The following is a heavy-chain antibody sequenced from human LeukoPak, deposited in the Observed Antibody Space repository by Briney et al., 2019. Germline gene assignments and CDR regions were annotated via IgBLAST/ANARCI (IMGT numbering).Heavy chain of an antibody. J-gene: IGHJ5*02. CDR1: GYTFTSYG. CDR2: ISAYNGNT. D-gene: IGHD3-16*02. Sequence: ASVKVSCKASGYTFTSYGISWVRQAPGQGLEWMGWISAYNGNTNYAQKLQGRVTMTTDTSTSTAYMELRSLRSGDTAVYYCARLMITFGGVIVQNWFDPWGQGTLVTVSS. CDR3: ARLMITFGGVIVQNWFDP. V-gene: IGHV1-18*01.